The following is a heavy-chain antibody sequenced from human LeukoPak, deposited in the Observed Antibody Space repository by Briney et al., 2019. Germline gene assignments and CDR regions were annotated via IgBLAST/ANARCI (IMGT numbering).Heavy chain of an antibody. CDR3: ARRGYVWGSYRFDY. CDR2: IKQDGSEK. CDR1: GFTFRTSW. V-gene: IGHV3-7*01. D-gene: IGHD3-16*02. J-gene: IGHJ4*02. Sequence: GGSLRLSCAVSGFTFRTSWMTWVRQAPGKGLEWVANIKQDGSEKYYVDSVKGRFTISRDNAKNSLYLQMNSLRAEDTAVYYCARRGYVWGSYRFDYWGQGTLVTVSS.